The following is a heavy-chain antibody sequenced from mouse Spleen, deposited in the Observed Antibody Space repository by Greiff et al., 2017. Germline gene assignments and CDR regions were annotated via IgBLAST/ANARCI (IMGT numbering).Heavy chain of an antibody. V-gene: IGHV3-6*01. Sequence: EVKLLESGPGLVKPSPFLSLTCSVTGYSITRGYYWNWIRQFPGTKLEWMGYISYDGSNNYNPSLKNRISITRDTSKNQFFLKLNSVTTEDTATYYCARRGDYYDMFAYWGQGTLVTVSA. D-gene: IGHD1-1*01. CDR3: ARRGDYYDMFAY. CDR1: GYSITRGYY. CDR2: ISYDGSN. J-gene: IGHJ3*01.